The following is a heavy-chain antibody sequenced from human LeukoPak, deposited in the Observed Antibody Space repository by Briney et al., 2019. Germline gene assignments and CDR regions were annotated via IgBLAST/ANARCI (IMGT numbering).Heavy chain of an antibody. J-gene: IGHJ3*02. CDR2: IYYSGST. V-gene: IGHV4-39*07. CDR1: GGSISSSSYY. Sequence: SETLSLTCTVSGGSISSSSYYWGWIRQPPGKGLEWIRRIYYSGSTYYNPSLKSRVTISVDTSKNQFSLKLSSVTAADTAVYYCARDPIRITMIVVPRWAFDIWGQGTMVTVSS. CDR3: ARDPIRITMIVVPRWAFDI. D-gene: IGHD3-22*01.